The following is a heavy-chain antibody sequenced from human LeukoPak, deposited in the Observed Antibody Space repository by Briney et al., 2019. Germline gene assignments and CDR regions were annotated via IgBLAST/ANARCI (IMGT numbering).Heavy chain of an antibody. CDR3: ARGSHRDGSAFDI. CDR2: ISSSSSYI. D-gene: IGHD5-24*01. J-gene: IGHJ3*02. V-gene: IGHV3-21*01. CDR1: GFTFSSYS. Sequence: PGGSLRLSCAASGFTFSSYSMNWVRQAPGKGLEWVSSISSSSSYIYYADSVKGRFTISRDNAKNSLYLQMYSLRAEDTAVYYCARGSHRDGSAFDIWGQGTMVTVSS.